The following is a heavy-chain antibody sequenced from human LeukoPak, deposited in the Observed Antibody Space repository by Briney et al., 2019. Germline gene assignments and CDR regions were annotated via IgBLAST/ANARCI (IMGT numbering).Heavy chain of an antibody. V-gene: IGHV4-39*01. D-gene: IGHD2-15*01. CDR2: FYYSGST. Sequence: SETLSLTCTVSGVSISSSNYYWGWIRQPPGKGLEWIGSFYYSGSTYYSPSLKSRGAISVDTSKNQFSLKLSSVTDADTAVYYCARPPVVVVDATTPAEYFEHWGQGTLVTVSS. CDR3: ARPPVVVVDATTPAEYFEH. CDR1: GVSISSSNYY. J-gene: IGHJ1*01.